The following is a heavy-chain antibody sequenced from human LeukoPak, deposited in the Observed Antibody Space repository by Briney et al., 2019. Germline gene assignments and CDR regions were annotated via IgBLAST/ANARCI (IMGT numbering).Heavy chain of an antibody. V-gene: IGHV3-66*01. Sequence: GGSLRLSCAASGFTVSSNYMSWVRQAPGKGLEWVSVIYSGGSTYYADSVKGRFTISRDNSKNTLYLQMNSLRAEDTAVYYCARDEGYCSGGSCWYYFDYWGQGTLVTVSS. CDR3: ARDEGYCSGGSCWYYFDY. CDR1: GFTVSSNY. D-gene: IGHD2-15*01. CDR2: IYSGGST. J-gene: IGHJ4*02.